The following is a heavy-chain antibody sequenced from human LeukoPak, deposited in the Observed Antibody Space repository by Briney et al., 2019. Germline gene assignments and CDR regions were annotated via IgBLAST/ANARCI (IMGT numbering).Heavy chain of an antibody. Sequence: KSSETLSLTCTVSDGSITSYYWNWIRQPPGKGLEWIGNIYNSGSTDYNPSLKSRVTISVNLSKNQISLKLTSVTATDTAVYYCARDKGPYWYFDLWGRGTLVTVSS. J-gene: IGHJ2*01. CDR2: IYNSGST. V-gene: IGHV4-59*01. CDR1: DGSITSYY. CDR3: ARDKGPYWYFDL.